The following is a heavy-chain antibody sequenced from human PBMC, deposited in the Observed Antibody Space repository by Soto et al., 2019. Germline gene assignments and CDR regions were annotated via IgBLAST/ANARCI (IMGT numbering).Heavy chain of an antibody. Sequence: QVQLVQSGGEVKKPGASVTVSCKASGYTFINYYITWVRQAPGQGLEWMAWINTYNGMTDYAQRFQGRVTMTRDTSTSTAYMELRNLGSDDTAVYFCAKSPRGEMSKDWGQGTLVTVSS. J-gene: IGHJ4*02. V-gene: IGHV1-18*01. CDR1: GYTFINYY. CDR2: INTYNGMT. D-gene: IGHD2-21*01. CDR3: AKSPRGEMSKD.